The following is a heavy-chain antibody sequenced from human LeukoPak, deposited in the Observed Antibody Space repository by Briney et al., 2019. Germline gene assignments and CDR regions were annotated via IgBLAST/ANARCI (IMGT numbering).Heavy chain of an antibody. CDR2: IYTSGST. J-gene: IGHJ5*02. D-gene: IGHD1-7*01. CDR3: ARANRYNWNYAFWFDP. Sequence: PSETVSLTCTVSGGSISSYYRSWIRQPAGKGLEWIGRIYTSGSTNYNPSLKSRVTMSVDTSKNQFSLKLSSVTAADTAVSYCARANRYNWNYAFWFDPWGQGTLVTASS. CDR1: GGSISSYY. V-gene: IGHV4-4*07.